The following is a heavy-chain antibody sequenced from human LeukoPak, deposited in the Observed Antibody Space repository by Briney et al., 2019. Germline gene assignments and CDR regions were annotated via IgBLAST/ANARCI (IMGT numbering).Heavy chain of an antibody. Sequence: SQTLSLTCTVSGGSISSGDYYWSWIRQPPGKGLEWIGYIYYSGSTYYNPSLKSRVTISVDTSKNQFSLKLSSVTAADTAVYYCARLETYYYGSGSPQGAFDIRGQGTMVTVSS. CDR2: IYYSGST. CDR3: ARLETYYYGSGSPQGAFDI. CDR1: GGSISSGDYY. D-gene: IGHD3-10*01. V-gene: IGHV4-30-4*08. J-gene: IGHJ3*02.